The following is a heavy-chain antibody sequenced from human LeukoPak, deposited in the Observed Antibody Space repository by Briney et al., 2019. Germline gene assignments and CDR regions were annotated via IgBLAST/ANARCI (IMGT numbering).Heavy chain of an antibody. CDR2: IINSGKTI. D-gene: IGHD1-26*01. V-gene: IGHV3-11*04. CDR1: GFTFSDYY. CDR3: ARAGSYYNSFEF. Sequence: PGGSLRLSCAASGFTFSDYYMSWIRQPPGKGLEWVSYIINSGKTIYYTDSVKGRFTISRDNAKNSLFLQMNSLRVEDTAVYYCARAGSYYNSFEFWGQGTMVTVSS. J-gene: IGHJ3*01.